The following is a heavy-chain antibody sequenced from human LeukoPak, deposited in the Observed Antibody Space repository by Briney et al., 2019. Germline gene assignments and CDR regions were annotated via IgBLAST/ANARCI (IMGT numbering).Heavy chain of an antibody. CDR3: AKIFDNWNRGGIDY. CDR1: GYTFTSYA. J-gene: IGHJ4*02. D-gene: IGHD1-20*01. CDR2: ISAYNGNT. V-gene: IGHV1-18*01. Sequence: GASVKVSCTASGYTFTSYAMNWVRQAPGQGLEWMGWISAYNGNTNYAQKLQGRVTMTTDTSTSTAYMELRSLRSDDTAVYYCAKIFDNWNRGGIDYWGQGTLVTVSS.